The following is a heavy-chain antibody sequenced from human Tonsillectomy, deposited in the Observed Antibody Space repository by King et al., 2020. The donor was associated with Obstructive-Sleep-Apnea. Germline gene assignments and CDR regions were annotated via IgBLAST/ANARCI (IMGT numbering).Heavy chain of an antibody. CDR2: INHSGIT. Sequence: VQLQQWGARLLKPSETLSLTCAVYGGSFSGYYWTWIRQPPGKGLEWIGEINHSGITNYNPSLKSRVTISVDTSKNQFSLRLRSVTAGDTAVYYCARGRIRESPPSGYWGQGTLVTVSS. D-gene: IGHD3-3*02. J-gene: IGHJ4*02. CDR3: ARGRIRESPPSGY. V-gene: IGHV4-34*01. CDR1: GGSFSGYY.